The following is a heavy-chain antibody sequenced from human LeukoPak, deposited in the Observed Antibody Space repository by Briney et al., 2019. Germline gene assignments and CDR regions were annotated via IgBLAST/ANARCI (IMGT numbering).Heavy chain of an antibody. CDR3: ALSRQEFDP. V-gene: IGHV5-51*01. Sequence: GGSLKISCKGSGYSFITYGIGWVRQMPGKGLEWIGIIYPGDSNTKYSPSFQGQVTISVDKSINTAYLQWSSLKASDTAMYYCALSRQEFDPWGQGTLVTVSS. CDR2: IYPGDSNT. D-gene: IGHD6-13*01. J-gene: IGHJ5*02. CDR1: GYSFITYG.